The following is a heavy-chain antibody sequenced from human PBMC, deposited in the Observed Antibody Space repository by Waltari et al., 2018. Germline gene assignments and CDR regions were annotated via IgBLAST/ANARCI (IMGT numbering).Heavy chain of an antibody. J-gene: IGHJ5*02. Sequence: EVQLLESGGGLVQPGGSLRLSCAASGFTFSSYAMSWVRQAPGKGLEWVSAISGSGGSTYYADSVKGRFTISRDNSKNTLYLQMNSLRAEDTAVYYCAKFWLCRYCSGGSWNWFDPWGQGTLVTVSS. D-gene: IGHD2-15*01. CDR1: GFTFSSYA. V-gene: IGHV3-23*01. CDR3: AKFWLCRYCSGGSWNWFDP. CDR2: ISGSGGST.